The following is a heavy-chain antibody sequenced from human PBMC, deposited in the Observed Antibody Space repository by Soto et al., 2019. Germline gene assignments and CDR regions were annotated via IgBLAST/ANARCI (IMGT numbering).Heavy chain of an antibody. J-gene: IGHJ4*02. Sequence: QVQLVQSGAEVKKPGSSMKISCKASGGLFSSYAISWVRQAPGQGLEWMGGIIPVFGTTNYAQKFQDRVTFTADESTNTAYMDLSSLRSEDTAIYYCAMGGSPYVWFNEFWGQGTLVTVSS. D-gene: IGHD3-16*01. CDR1: GGLFSSYA. V-gene: IGHV1-69*01. CDR3: AMGGSPYVWFNEF. CDR2: IIPVFGTT.